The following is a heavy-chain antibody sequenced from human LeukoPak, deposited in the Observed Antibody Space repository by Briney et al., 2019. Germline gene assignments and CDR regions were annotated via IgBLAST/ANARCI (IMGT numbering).Heavy chain of an antibody. CDR1: GGSISSYY. CDR3: ARAGLSTAGYYYYMDV. CDR2: IYTSGST. D-gene: IGHD2-8*02. J-gene: IGHJ6*03. Sequence: PSETLSLTCTVSGGSISSYYWSWIRQPAGKGLEWIGRIYTSGSTNYNPSLKSRVTISVDTSKNQFSLKLSSVTAADTAVYYCARAGLSTAGYYYYMDVWGKGTTVTVSS. V-gene: IGHV4-4*07.